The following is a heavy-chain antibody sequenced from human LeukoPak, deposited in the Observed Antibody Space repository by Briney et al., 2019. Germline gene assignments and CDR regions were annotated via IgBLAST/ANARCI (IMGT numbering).Heavy chain of an antibody. CDR3: ARDRSRAAAVFDY. D-gene: IGHD6-13*01. CDR1: GFTFSHYA. CDR2: ISSSSSYI. J-gene: IGHJ4*02. Sequence: PGGSLRLSCTASGFTFSHYAMNWVRQAPGKGLEWVSSISSSSSYIYYADSVKGRFTISRDNAKNSLYLQMNSLRAEDTAVYYCARDRSRAAAVFDYWGQGTLVTVSS. V-gene: IGHV3-21*01.